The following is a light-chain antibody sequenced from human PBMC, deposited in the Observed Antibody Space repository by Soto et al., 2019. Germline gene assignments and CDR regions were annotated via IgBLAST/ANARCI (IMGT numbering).Light chain of an antibody. CDR1: QGISNY. V-gene: IGKV1-27*01. CDR2: AAS. Sequence: DIQMTQSPSSLSASVGDRVTITCRASQGISNYIAWYHPKPGKVPQLLIYAASTLHSGVPSRFSGSGSVTDFTLTISSLQTEDVATYYCQKYNSAPPTFGGGTKVEIK. CDR3: QKYNSAPPT. J-gene: IGKJ4*01.